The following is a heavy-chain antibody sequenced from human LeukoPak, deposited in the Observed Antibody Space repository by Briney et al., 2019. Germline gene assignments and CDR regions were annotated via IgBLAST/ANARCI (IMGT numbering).Heavy chain of an antibody. CDR1: GFTFSSYA. J-gene: IGHJ5*02. Sequence: PGGSLRLSCAASGFTFSSYAMHWVRQAPGKGLEYVSAISSNGGSTYYADSVKGRFTISRDNSKNTLYLQMSSLRAEDTAVYYCVKDFLKQSVRGVIPYNWFDPWGQGTLVTVSS. D-gene: IGHD3-10*01. V-gene: IGHV3-64D*09. CDR3: VKDFLKQSVRGVIPYNWFDP. CDR2: ISSNGGST.